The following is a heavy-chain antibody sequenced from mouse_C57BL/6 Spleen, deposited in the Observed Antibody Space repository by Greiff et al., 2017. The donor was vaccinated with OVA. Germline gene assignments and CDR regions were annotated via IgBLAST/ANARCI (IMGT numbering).Heavy chain of an antibody. CDR3: ARPPYDYDDVPYYFDY. CDR2: INPGSGGT. V-gene: IGHV1-54*01. CDR1: GYAFTNYL. J-gene: IGHJ2*01. Sequence: QVQLKESGAELVRPGTSVKVSCKASGYAFTNYLIEWVKQRPGQGLEWIGVINPGSGGTNYNEKFKGKATLTADKSSSTAYMQLSSLTSEDSAVYFCARPPYDYDDVPYYFDYWGQGTTLTVSS. D-gene: IGHD2-4*01.